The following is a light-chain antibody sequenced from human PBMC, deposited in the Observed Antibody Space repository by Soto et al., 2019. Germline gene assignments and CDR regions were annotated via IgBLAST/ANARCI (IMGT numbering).Light chain of an antibody. CDR2: GAS. CDR3: RHHNNWPPWT. J-gene: IGKJ1*01. Sequence: EIVMSQSPATLSVSPGERATLSCRASQSVSSNLAWYQQKPGQAPRLLIYGASTRATGIPARFSGSGSWTEFTTNISSLQSEDFVVCYCRHHNNWPPWTFGQGTKVEIK. CDR1: QSVSSN. V-gene: IGKV3-15*01.